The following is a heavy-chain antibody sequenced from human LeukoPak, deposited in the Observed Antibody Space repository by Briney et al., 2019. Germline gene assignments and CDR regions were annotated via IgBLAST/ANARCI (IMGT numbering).Heavy chain of an antibody. D-gene: IGHD3-3*01. CDR2: INAGNGNT. CDR3: ARGPRITIFGVVSPYGMDV. CDR1: GYTFTSYA. J-gene: IGHJ6*02. V-gene: IGHV1-3*01. Sequence: AASVKVSCKASGYTFTSYAMHWVRQAPGQRLEWMGWINAGNGNTKYSQKFQGRVTITRDTSASTAYMELSSLRSEDTAVYYCARGPRITIFGVVSPYGMDVWGQGTTVTVS.